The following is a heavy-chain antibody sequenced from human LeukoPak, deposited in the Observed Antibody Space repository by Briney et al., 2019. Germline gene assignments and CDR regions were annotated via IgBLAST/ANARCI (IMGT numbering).Heavy chain of an antibody. CDR2: ISGTSRYI. CDR3: ARDGRYSDYDFDY. D-gene: IGHD6-25*01. V-gene: IGHV3-21*01. CDR1: GFTFTTYT. Sequence: GGSLRLSCVASGFTFTTYTMNWVRQAPGKRLEWVSSISGTSRYIYYVDSVKGRFTISRDNAQNSLYLQMSSLTAEDTAVYYCARDGRYSDYDFDYWGLGTLVTVSS. J-gene: IGHJ4*02.